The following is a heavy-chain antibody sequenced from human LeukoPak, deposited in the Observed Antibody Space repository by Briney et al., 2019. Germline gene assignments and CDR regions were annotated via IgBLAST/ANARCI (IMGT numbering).Heavy chain of an antibody. CDR1: GFTFSSYS. J-gene: IGHJ4*02. Sequence: GGSLRLSCAASGFTFSSYSMNWVRQAPGQGLEWVSYISSSSSTIYYADSVKARFTISRDNAKNSLYLQMNSLRAEDTAVYYCARGYGSYDYWGQGTLVTVSS. D-gene: IGHD1-26*01. V-gene: IGHV3-48*01. CDR2: ISSSSSTI. CDR3: ARGYGSYDY.